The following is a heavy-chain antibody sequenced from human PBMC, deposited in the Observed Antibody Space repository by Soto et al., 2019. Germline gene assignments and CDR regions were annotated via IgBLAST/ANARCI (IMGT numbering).Heavy chain of an antibody. CDR3: AIKDYSNYYYGMDV. Sequence: GGSLRLSCAASGFTFSSYGMHWVRQAPGKGLEWVAVISYDGSNEYYADSVKGRFTISRDNSKNTLYLQMNSLRAEDTAVYYCAIKDYSNYYYGMDVWGQGTTVTVSS. D-gene: IGHD4-4*01. CDR2: ISYDGSNE. V-gene: IGHV3-30*03. J-gene: IGHJ6*02. CDR1: GFTFSSYG.